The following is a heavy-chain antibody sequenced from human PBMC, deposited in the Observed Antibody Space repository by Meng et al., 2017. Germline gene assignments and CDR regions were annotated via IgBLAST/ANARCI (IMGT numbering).Heavy chain of an antibody. CDR2: IYHSGST. V-gene: IGHV4-4*02. CDR3: ARWSIYCSGGSCYSFDY. J-gene: IGHJ4*02. Sequence: QVQRQEWGPGMVKPSGTLSLTGAVSRGSISSSNWWSWVRQPPGKGLEWIGEIYHSGSTNYNPSLKSRVTISVDKSKNQFSLKLSSVTAADTAVYYCARWSIYCSGGSCYSFDYWGQGTLVTVSS. CDR1: RGSISSSNW. D-gene: IGHD2-15*01.